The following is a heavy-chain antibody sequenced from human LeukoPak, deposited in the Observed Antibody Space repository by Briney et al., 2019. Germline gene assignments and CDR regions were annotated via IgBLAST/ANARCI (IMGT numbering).Heavy chain of an antibody. CDR2: ITDSGDGT. D-gene: IGHD1-14*01. V-gene: IGHV3-23*01. CDR1: RFTFSSHA. CDR3: ARDSPVLTY. Sequence: PGGSLRLSCAASRFTFSSHAMSWVRQAPGKGLEWVSAITDSGDGTYYADSVRGRFTISRDDSKSTLYLQMSSLRAEDTAVYYCARDSPVLTYWGQGTLVTVSP. J-gene: IGHJ4*02.